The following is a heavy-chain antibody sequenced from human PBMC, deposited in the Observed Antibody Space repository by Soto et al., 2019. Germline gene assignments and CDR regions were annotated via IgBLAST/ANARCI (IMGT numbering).Heavy chain of an antibody. CDR3: AKGHLKRLPRPYSSGWFPTPYFDY. D-gene: IGHD6-19*01. Sequence: GGSLRLSCAASGFTFSSYAMSWVRQAPGKGLEWVSAISGSGGSTYYADSVKGRFTISRDNSKNTLYLQMNSLRAEDTAVYYCAKGHLKRLPRPYSSGWFPTPYFDYWGQGTLVTVSS. V-gene: IGHV3-23*01. J-gene: IGHJ4*02. CDR1: GFTFSSYA. CDR2: ISGSGGST.